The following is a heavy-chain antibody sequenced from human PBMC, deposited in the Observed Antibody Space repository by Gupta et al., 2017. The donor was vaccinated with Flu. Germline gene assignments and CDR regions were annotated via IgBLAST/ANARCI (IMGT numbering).Heavy chain of an antibody. CDR2: IKEDGSEK. Sequence: EVQLVNSGGGLVQPGGSLRIFCAASGFTFRRYWLSWVRQAPGKGVGWVANIKEDGSEKYYVDSVKGRFTNSRDNAKNSLYLQMNSLRAEDTAVYYCARDQGCSSPNCYSYYQYWGQGSLVTVSS. CDR1: GFTFRRYW. V-gene: IGHV3-7*01. J-gene: IGHJ1*01. D-gene: IGHD2-2*02. CDR3: ARDQGCSSPNCYSYYQY.